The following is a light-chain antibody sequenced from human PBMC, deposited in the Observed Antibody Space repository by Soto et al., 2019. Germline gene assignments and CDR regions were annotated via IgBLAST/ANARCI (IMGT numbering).Light chain of an antibody. V-gene: IGLV2-23*02. CDR2: DVS. CDR3: CSYGGSRPYV. CDR1: DNDIGTYNL. Sequence: QSVLTQPASVSGSPGQSITISCTGTDNDIGTYNLVSWYQQCPGTAPKVIIFDVSSRPSGVSSRFSGSKSGNTASLTISALQAEDEADYYCCSYGGSRPYVFGTGTKV. J-gene: IGLJ1*01.